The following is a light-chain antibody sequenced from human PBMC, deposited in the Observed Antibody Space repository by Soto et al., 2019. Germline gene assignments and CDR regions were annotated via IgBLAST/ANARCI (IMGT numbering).Light chain of an antibody. CDR2: GAS. J-gene: IGKJ4*01. V-gene: IGKV3-20*01. CDR3: QQYGSSPGT. Sequence: ELVLTQSPGTLSLSPGERATLSCRASQSVSSSYLAWYQQKPGQAPRLLIYGASSRATGIPDRFSGSGSGTDFTLTISRLEPEDMAVYYCQQYGSSPGTFGGGTKVEIK. CDR1: QSVSSSY.